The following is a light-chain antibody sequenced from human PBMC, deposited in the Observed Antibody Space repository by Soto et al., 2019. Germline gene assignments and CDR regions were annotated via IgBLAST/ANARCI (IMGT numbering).Light chain of an antibody. CDR2: DVF. CDR3: SSYTTSSTYV. CDR1: SSDVGSYNG. Sequence: SVLTQPPSVSGSPGQSVTISCTGTSSDVGSYNGVSWYQQPPGTAPKLMIYDVFNRPSGVPDRFSGSKSGNTASLTISGLQAEDEGDYYCSSYTTSSTYVFGTGTRSPS. J-gene: IGLJ1*01. V-gene: IGLV2-18*02.